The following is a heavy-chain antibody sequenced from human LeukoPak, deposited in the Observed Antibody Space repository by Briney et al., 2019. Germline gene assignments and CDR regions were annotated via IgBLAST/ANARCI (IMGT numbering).Heavy chain of an antibody. CDR2: INPSGGST. J-gene: IGHJ5*02. V-gene: IGHV1-46*01. D-gene: IGHD3-3*01. CDR1: GYTFTSYY. Sequence: ASVTVSCKASGYTFTSYYMHWVRQAPGQGLEWMGIINPSGGSTSYAQKFQGRVTMTRDTSTSTVYMELSSLRSEDTAVYYCARVRGTRTIFGVVTNGFDPWGQGTLVTDCS. CDR3: ARVRGTRTIFGVVTNGFDP.